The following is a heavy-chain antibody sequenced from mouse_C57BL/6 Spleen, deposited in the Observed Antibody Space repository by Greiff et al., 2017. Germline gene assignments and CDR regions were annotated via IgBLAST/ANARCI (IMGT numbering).Heavy chain of an antibody. CDR2: ISSGGSYT. CDR1: GFTFSSYG. V-gene: IGHV5-6*01. CDR3: ARRGPGGGFDY. Sequence: VQLQQSGGDLVKPGGSLKLSCAASGFTFSSYGMSWVRQTPDKRLEWVATISSGGSYTYYPDSVKGRFTISRDNAKNTLYPQMSSLKSEGTAMDYCARRGPGGGFDYWGQGTTLTVSS. J-gene: IGHJ2*01.